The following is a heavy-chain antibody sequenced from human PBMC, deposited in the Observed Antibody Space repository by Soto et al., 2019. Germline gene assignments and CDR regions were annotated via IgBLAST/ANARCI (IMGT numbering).Heavy chain of an antibody. CDR3: AKGPQYSYGYYFEY. Sequence: GGSPRLSCTASAFTSSNYPLSWVRQAPGKGLEWVSGVSASGGSTYDADSSKGRFTISRDNSKNTLYLQMNSLRGEDTAVYYCAKGPQYSYGYYFEYWGQGTLVTVSS. CDR1: AFTSSNYP. J-gene: IGHJ4*02. V-gene: IGHV3-23*01. D-gene: IGHD5-18*01. CDR2: VSASGGST.